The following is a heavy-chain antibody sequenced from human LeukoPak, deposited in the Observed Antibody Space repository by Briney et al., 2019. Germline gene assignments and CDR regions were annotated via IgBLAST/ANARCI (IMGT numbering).Heavy chain of an antibody. J-gene: IGHJ4*02. V-gene: IGHV1-46*01. CDR2: INPSGGST. CDR3: ARDIIDYDSSGYSFYFDY. D-gene: IGHD3-22*01. Sequence: ASVKVSCKASGYTFTSYYMHWVRQAPGQGLEWMGIINPSGGSTSYAQKFQGRVTMTRDMSTSTVYMELSSLGSEDTAVYYCARDIIDYDSSGYSFYFDYWGQGTLVTVSS. CDR1: GYTFTSYY.